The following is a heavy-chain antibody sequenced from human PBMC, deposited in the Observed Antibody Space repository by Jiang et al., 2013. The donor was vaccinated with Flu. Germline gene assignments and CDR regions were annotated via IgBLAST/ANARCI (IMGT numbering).Heavy chain of an antibody. D-gene: IGHD6-19*01. CDR1: GFSFSSYG. V-gene: IGHV3-33*01. Sequence: GGGVVQPGRSLRLSCTASGFSFSSYGMYWVRQAPGKGLEWVAVIWYDGSNKYYADSMKGRFTISRDNSKNTLYLQMNSLRAEDTAVYYCASFRGAVAGTGGYYFDYWGQGTLVTVSS. CDR2: IWYDGSNK. CDR3: ASFRGAVAGTGGYYFDY. J-gene: IGHJ4*02.